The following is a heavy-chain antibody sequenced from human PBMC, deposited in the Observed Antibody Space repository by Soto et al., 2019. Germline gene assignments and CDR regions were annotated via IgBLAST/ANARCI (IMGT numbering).Heavy chain of an antibody. CDR3: AGDLGGGGSYGWLDP. CDR1: GFTFNNYA. CDR2: ISESGVMT. D-gene: IGHD1-26*01. Sequence: EVQLLESGGGSVQPGGSLRLSCAASGFTFNNYAMNWVRQAPGKGLEWVSSISESGVMTYYADSVKGRFTISRDNSKSMLYLQMNSLMAEDTAVYYCAGDLGGGGSYGWLDPWGQGTLVTVSS. J-gene: IGHJ5*02. V-gene: IGHV3-23*01.